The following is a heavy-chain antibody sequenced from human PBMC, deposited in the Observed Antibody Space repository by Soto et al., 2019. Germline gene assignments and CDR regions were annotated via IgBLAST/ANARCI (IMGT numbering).Heavy chain of an antibody. J-gene: IGHJ6*02. V-gene: IGHV1-18*01. CDR1: GYTFTSYG. CDR2: ISAYNGNT. CDR3: ARDEGSNYEGYYYGMDV. Sequence: QVQLVQSGAEVKKPGASVKVSCKASGYTFTSYGISWVRQAPGQGLEWMGWISAYNGNTNYAQKLQGRVTMTKDTSTSTAYRELRSLRSDDTAVYYCARDEGSNYEGYYYGMDVWGQGTTVTVSS. D-gene: IGHD4-4*01.